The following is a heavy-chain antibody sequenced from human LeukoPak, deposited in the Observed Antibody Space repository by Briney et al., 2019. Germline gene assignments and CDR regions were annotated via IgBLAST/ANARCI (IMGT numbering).Heavy chain of an antibody. J-gene: IGHJ6*03. CDR1: AFSLRSYW. D-gene: IGHD2-2*01. V-gene: IGHV3-74*01. Sequence: HPGGSLRLSCEASAFSLRSYWMHWVRQAPGKGLLWVLRINKDGTRKDYADSVKGRFSISRDDAKNTLYLQMNSLRAEDTAMYYCVREVEEVPAAMGVYYYYYMDVWGKGTTITGSS. CDR2: INKDGTRK. CDR3: VREVEEVPAAMGVYYYYYMDV.